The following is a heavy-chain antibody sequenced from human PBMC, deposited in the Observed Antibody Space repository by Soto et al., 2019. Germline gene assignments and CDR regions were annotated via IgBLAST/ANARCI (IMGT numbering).Heavy chain of an antibody. CDR1: GGSFSGYY. D-gene: IGHD6-13*01. CDR2: INHSGST. Sequence: SETLSLTCAVYGGSFSGYYWSWIRQPPGKGLEWIGEINHSGSTNYNPSLKSRVTMSVDTSKNQFSLKLSSVTAADTAVYYCARAPGPQIAAAGNYFDYWGQGTLVTVSS. CDR3: ARAPGPQIAAAGNYFDY. V-gene: IGHV4-34*01. J-gene: IGHJ4*02.